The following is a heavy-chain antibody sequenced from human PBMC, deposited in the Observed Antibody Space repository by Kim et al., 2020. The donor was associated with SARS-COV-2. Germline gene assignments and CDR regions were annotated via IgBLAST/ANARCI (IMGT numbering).Heavy chain of an antibody. CDR3: ATDYYGSGSYL. Sequence: TCYAGSMKGRFTISRDMAKNTICLQMNSLSAEDTAVYYCATDYYGSGSYLWGQGTLVTVSS. D-gene: IGHD3-10*01. J-gene: IGHJ4*02. CDR2: T. V-gene: IGHV3-74*01.